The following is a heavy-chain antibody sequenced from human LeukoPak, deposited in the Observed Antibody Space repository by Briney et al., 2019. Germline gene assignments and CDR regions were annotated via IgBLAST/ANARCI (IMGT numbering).Heavy chain of an antibody. J-gene: IGHJ4*02. Sequence: GGSLTLFCAACGFTVSRSYMRWVRQAPGKGLDWVSFIYSCCSTYYAHSFKGRFTISSDNSNNTLYLLMNRLRAEATAVYYGARVSDSSGYPVSDYWGQGTLVTVSS. CDR1: GFTVSRSY. CDR2: IYSCCST. D-gene: IGHD3-22*01. V-gene: IGHV3-53*01. CDR3: ARVSDSSGYPVSDY.